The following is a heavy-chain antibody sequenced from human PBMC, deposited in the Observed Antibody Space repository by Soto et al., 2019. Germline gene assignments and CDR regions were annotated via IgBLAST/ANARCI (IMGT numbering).Heavy chain of an antibody. V-gene: IGHV3-74*01. CDR3: TSDHFEGRDS. Sequence: EVQLVESGGGLVQPGGSLRLSCAASGFAFSSYWMHWVRQAPGKGLVWVSRIDPYETGINYADSVKGRFPISTDNDKNTLYLPMKTLRAEDTTVYYCTSDHFEGRDSWGQGNLVTVSS. CDR1: GFAFSSYW. CDR2: IDPYETGI. D-gene: IGHD2-15*01. J-gene: IGHJ4*02.